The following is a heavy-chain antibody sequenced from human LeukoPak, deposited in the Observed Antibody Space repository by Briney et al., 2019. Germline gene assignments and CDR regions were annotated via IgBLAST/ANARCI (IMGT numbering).Heavy chain of an antibody. Sequence: SETLSLTCIVSGGSIRTYSWNWIRQSPGKGLEWIGYISHSGTTSYRSSLKSRVTISVDTSKNQLSLKLASVTAADTAVYYCAKDQVISGSEASDIWGQGTMVTVSS. CDR3: AKDQVISGSEASDI. V-gene: IGHV4-59*12. CDR2: ISHSGTT. D-gene: IGHD2-21*01. CDR1: GGSIRTYS. J-gene: IGHJ3*02.